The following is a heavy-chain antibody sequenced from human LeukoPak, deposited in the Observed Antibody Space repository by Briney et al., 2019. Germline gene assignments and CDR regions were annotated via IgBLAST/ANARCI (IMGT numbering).Heavy chain of an antibody. V-gene: IGHV4-34*01. Sequence: GSLRLSCAASGFTVSSNYMSWIRQPPGKGLEWIGENHPSGITNYNPSLKSRVTISVDTSKNQFSLNLSSVTAADTALYYCARGRRPYDFDYWGQGTLVTVSS. CDR3: ARGRRPYDFDY. J-gene: IGHJ4*02. D-gene: IGHD2-2*01. CDR1: GFTVSSNY. CDR2: NHPSGIT.